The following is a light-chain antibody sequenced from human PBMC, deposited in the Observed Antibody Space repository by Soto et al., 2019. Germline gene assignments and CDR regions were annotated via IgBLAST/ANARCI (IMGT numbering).Light chain of an antibody. V-gene: IGLV2-14*01. CDR1: SSDVGGYDY. CDR2: DVS. CDR3: SSYTSSNTLV. J-gene: IGLJ1*01. Sequence: QSVLTQPASVSGSPGQSITISCTGTSSDVGGYDYVSWYQQYPGKAPKLMIYDVSDRPSGVSDRFSGSKSANTASLTISGLQAEDEADYYCSSYTSSNTLVFGTGTQLTVL.